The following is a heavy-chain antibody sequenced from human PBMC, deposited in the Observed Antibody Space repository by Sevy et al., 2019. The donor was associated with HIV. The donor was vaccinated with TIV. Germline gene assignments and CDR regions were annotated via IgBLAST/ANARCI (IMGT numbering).Heavy chain of an antibody. Sequence: GGSLRLSCVASQFNFDTYAIHWVRQAPGKGLEWVAMIWYDGSSKDYAESVKGRFAISRENSQKTAFLQMNSLRAEDTVVYYCSTNMVHAGAYDSYFNFWGQGSLVTVSS. CDR1: QFNFDTYA. D-gene: IGHD3-10*01. CDR3: STNMVHAGAYDSYFNF. J-gene: IGHJ4*02. V-gene: IGHV3-33*01. CDR2: IWYDGSSK.